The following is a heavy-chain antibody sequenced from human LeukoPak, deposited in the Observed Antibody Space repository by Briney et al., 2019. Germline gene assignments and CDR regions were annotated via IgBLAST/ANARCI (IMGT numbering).Heavy chain of an antibody. Sequence: ASVKVSCKASGYTFTSYGISWVRQAPGQGLEWMGWMNPNSGNTGYAQKFQGRVTITRNTSISTAYMELSSLRSEDTAVYYCARLVWSGVADYYMDVWGKGTTVTVSS. V-gene: IGHV1-8*03. CDR2: MNPNSGNT. CDR1: GYTFTSYG. J-gene: IGHJ6*03. CDR3: ARLVWSGVADYYMDV. D-gene: IGHD3-3*01.